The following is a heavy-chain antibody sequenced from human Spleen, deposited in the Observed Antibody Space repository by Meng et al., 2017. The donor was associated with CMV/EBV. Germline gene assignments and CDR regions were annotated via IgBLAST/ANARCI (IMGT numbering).Heavy chain of an antibody. D-gene: IGHD3-3*01. CDR3: ARDWSGTSGGIDY. CDR2: IKQDGSEK. CDR1: GFTFGDYA. V-gene: IGHV3-7*01. J-gene: IGHJ4*02. Sequence: GESLKISCTASGFTFGDYAMSWVRQAPGKGLEWVANIKQDGSEKYYVDSVKGRFTISRDNAKNSLYLQMNSLRAEDTAVYYCARDWSGTSGGIDYWGQGTLVTVSS.